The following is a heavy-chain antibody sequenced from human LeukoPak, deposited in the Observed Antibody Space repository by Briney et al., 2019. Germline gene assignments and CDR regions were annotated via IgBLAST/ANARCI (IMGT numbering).Heavy chain of an antibody. D-gene: IGHD1-26*01. CDR3: GSWGGIPYYYYMDV. CDR1: GGSISSGNYY. CDR2: IYTSGST. J-gene: IGHJ6*03. V-gene: IGHV4-61*02. Sequence: PSQTLSLTCTVSGGSISSGNYYWSWIRQPAGKGLEWIGRIYTSGSTNYNPSLKSRVTISIDTSKNQFSLKLSSVTAADTAVYYCGSWGGIPYYYYMDVWGKGTTVTVSS.